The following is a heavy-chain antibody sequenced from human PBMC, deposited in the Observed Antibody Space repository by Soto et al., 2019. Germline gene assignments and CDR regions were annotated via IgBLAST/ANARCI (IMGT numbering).Heavy chain of an antibody. CDR3: ARGRGAAIGDYYDHGMDV. J-gene: IGHJ6*02. D-gene: IGHD2-2*02. V-gene: IGHV3-73*02. CDR1: GFIFSGSA. Sequence: EVQLVESGGGLVQPGGSLKLSCAASGFIFSGSAIHWVRQASGKGLEWVGRIRSRANNFATSSAASVKGRFTFSRDDSKNTAYLQMNTLKPEDTAVYYCARGRGAAIGDYYDHGMDVWGQGTTVTVSS. CDR2: IRSRANNFAT.